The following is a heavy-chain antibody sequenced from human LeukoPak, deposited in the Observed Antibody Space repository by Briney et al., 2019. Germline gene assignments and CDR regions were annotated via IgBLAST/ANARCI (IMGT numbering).Heavy chain of an antibody. D-gene: IGHD3-10*01. J-gene: IGHJ4*02. CDR2: INHSGST. V-gene: IGHV4-34*01. CDR3: ARRMVRKPLDY. Sequence: SETLSLTCAVYGGSFSGYYWSWIRQPPGKGLEWIGEINHSGSTNYNPSLKSRVTISVDTSKNQFSLKLSSVTAADTAVYYCARRMVRKPLDYWGQGTLVTVSS. CDR1: GGSFSGYY.